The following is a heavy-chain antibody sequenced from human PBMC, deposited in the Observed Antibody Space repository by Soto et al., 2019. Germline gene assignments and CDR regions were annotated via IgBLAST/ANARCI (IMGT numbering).Heavy chain of an antibody. D-gene: IGHD2-8*01. J-gene: IGHJ4*02. CDR3: ARDACTNGVCYSLAY. V-gene: IGHV1-18*01. CDR2: ISAYNGNT. CDR1: GYTFTSYG. Sequence: ASVKVSCKASGYTFTSYGISWVRQAPGQGLEWMGWISAYNGNTNYAQKLQGRVTMTTDTSTSTAYMELRSLRSDDTAVYYCARDACTNGVCYSLAYWGQGTLVTVSS.